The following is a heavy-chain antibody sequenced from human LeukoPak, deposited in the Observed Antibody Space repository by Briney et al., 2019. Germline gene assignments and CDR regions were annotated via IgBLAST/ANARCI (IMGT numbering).Heavy chain of an antibody. Sequence: GASVKVSCKASGGTFSNYAISWVRQAPGQGLEWMGGIITNFGTTNYAQKYQGRVTITADESTSTVYMELSSLRSEDTGVYYCARPRTYYDFWRGYPPFDYWGQGTLVTVSS. CDR1: GGTFSNYA. J-gene: IGHJ4*02. CDR3: ARPRTYYDFWRGYPPFDY. CDR2: IITNFGTT. V-gene: IGHV1-69*13. D-gene: IGHD3-3*01.